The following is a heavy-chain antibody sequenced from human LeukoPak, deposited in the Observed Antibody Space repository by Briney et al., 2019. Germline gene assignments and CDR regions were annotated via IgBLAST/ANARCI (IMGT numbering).Heavy chain of an antibody. CDR3: ARRDAAGGAFDI. V-gene: IGHV3-30*02. D-gene: IGHD6-25*01. CDR2: IRYDGSNK. Sequence: GGSLRLSCAASGFTFSSYGMHWVRQAPGKGLEWVAFIRYDGSNKYYADSVKGRFTISRDNAKNSLYLQMNSLRAEDTAVYYCARRDAAGGAFDIWGQGTMVTVSS. CDR1: GFTFSSYG. J-gene: IGHJ3*02.